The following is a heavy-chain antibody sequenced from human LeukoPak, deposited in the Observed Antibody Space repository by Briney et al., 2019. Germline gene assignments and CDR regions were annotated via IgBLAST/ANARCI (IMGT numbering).Heavy chain of an antibody. CDR3: AEDSSAYYIFDH. V-gene: IGHV3-21*01. J-gene: IGHJ4*02. CDR1: GFTFSSSR. CDR2: ISSSSTYT. D-gene: IGHD3-22*01. Sequence: GGSLTLYCAASGFTFSSSRMNWLRQAPGRGLEWVSSISSSSTYTHYADSVKGRFTISRDNAKNSLFLQMNSLRAEDTAVYYCAEDSSAYYIFDHWGQGTLVTVSS.